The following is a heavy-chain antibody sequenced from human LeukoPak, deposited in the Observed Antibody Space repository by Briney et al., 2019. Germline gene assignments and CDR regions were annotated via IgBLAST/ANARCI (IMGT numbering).Heavy chain of an antibody. V-gene: IGHV1-18*01. CDR1: GYTFTSYG. J-gene: IGHJ4*02. D-gene: IGHD6-19*01. Sequence: GASVKVSCKASGYTFTSYGITWVWQAPGQGLEWMGWISVYNGNTNYAQKLQGRVTMTTDTSTSTAYMELRSLRSDDTAIYYCARDREAAGQKLTDYWGQGTLVTVSS. CDR2: ISVYNGNT. CDR3: ARDREAAGQKLTDY.